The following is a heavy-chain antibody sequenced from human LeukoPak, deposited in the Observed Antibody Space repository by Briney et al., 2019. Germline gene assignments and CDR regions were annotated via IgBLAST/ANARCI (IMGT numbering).Heavy chain of an antibody. CDR3: ARELRRAAGLDAFDI. CDR1: GFTFSSYA. D-gene: IGHD6-13*01. J-gene: IGHJ3*02. Sequence: GGSLRLSCAASGFTFSSYAMNWVRQAPGKGLEWVSVIYSGGSTYYADSVKGRFTISRDNSKNTLYLQMNSLRAEDTAVYYCARELRRAAGLDAFDIWGQGTMVTVSS. V-gene: IGHV3-53*01. CDR2: IYSGGST.